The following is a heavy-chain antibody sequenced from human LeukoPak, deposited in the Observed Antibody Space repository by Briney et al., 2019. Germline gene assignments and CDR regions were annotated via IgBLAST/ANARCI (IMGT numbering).Heavy chain of an antibody. CDR2: INPNSGGT. J-gene: IGHJ4*02. CDR3: ARVGLRYFDWGGEYYFDY. V-gene: IGHV1-2*02. Sequence: GASVKVSCKASGYTFTGYYMHWVQQAPGQGLEWMGWINPNSGGTNYAQKFQGRVTMTRDTSISTAYMELSRLRSDDTAVYYCARVGLRYFDWGGEYYFDYWGQGTLVTVSS. D-gene: IGHD3-9*01. CDR1: GYTFTGYY.